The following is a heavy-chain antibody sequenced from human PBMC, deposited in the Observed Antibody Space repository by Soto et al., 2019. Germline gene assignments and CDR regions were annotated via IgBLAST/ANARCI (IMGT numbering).Heavy chain of an antibody. D-gene: IGHD6-19*01. CDR3: ARGPWRRLAGTLDY. V-gene: IGHV3-30-3*01. CDR1: GFTFSSYA. CDR2: ISCDGSSK. Sequence: QVQLVESGGGVVQPGRSLRLSCAASGFTFSSYAMHWVRQAPGNGLEWVASISCDGSSKYYADSVKGRFTISRDNSRNTLYRQRDTLRAVDTAVHYCARGPWRRLAGTLDYGGQGTLVTVSS. J-gene: IGHJ4*02.